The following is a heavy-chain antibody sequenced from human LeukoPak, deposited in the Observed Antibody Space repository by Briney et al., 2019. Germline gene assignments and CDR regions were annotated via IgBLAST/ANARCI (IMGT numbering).Heavy chain of an antibody. CDR2: ISTSDSTI. D-gene: IGHD6-13*01. CDR3: ARVSTAVSLAIDY. CDR1: GFTFSSYE. V-gene: IGHV3-48*03. J-gene: IGHJ4*02. Sequence: QPGGSLRLSCAASGFTFSSYEMNWVRQAPGKGLEWVSCISTSDSTIYYADSVKGRFTISRDNAKNSLYLQMNSLRAEDTAVYYCARVSTAVSLAIDYWGQGTLVTVST.